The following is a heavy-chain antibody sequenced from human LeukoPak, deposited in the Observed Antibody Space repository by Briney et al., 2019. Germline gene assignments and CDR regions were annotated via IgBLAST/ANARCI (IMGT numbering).Heavy chain of an antibody. Sequence: GGSLRLSCAASGFTFSHYGMHWVRQAPGKGLEWVAVIWHDGSNEYYADSVKGQFTISRDNSKNTLYLQMNSLRAEDTAVYYCARGTTAADYWGQGTLVTVSS. J-gene: IGHJ4*02. V-gene: IGHV3-33*01. D-gene: IGHD1/OR15-1a*01. CDR2: IWHDGSNE. CDR1: GFTFSHYG. CDR3: ARGTTAADY.